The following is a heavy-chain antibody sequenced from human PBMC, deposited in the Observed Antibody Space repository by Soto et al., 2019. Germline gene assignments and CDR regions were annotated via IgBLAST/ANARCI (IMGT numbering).Heavy chain of an antibody. CDR3: ARRNAYIWGSYRYTSWYFDL. D-gene: IGHD3-16*02. Sequence: QVQLQQWGAGLLKPSETLSLTCAVYGGSFSGYYWSWIRQPPGKGLEWIGEINHSGSTNYNPSLKSRVTISVDTSKNQFSRKLSSVTAADTAVYYCARRNAYIWGSYRYTSWYFDLWGRGTLVTVSS. V-gene: IGHV4-34*01. CDR1: GGSFSGYY. J-gene: IGHJ2*01. CDR2: INHSGST.